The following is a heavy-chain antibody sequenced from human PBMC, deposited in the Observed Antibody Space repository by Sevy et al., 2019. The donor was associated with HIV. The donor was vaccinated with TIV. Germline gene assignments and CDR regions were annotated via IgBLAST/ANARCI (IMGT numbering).Heavy chain of an antibody. Sequence: GGSLRLSCAASGFSFSNAWMSWVRQAPGKGLEWVGRIRSKTGGGTTDFAAFAKGKFTISRDDSKDTLYLQMNSLKTEDTAVYYCTTDHRRDGIVVVPFEYWGQGTLVIVSS. CDR2: IRSKTGGGTT. J-gene: IGHJ4*02. D-gene: IGHD3-22*01. CDR3: TTDHRRDGIVVVPFEY. CDR1: GFSFSNAW. V-gene: IGHV3-15*01.